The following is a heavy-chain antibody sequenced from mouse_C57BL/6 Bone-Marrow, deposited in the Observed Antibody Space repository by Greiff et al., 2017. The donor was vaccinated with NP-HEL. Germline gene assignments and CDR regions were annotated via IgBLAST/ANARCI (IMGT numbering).Heavy chain of an antibody. Sequence: DVKLQESGPVLVKPGASVKMSCKASGYTFTDYYMNWVKQSHGKSLEWIGVINPYNGGTSYNQKFKGKATLTVDKSSSTAYMELNSLTSEDSAVYYCARRTGLRRYFDVWGTGTTVTVSS. CDR1: GYTFTDYY. V-gene: IGHV1-19*01. J-gene: IGHJ1*03. D-gene: IGHD2-4*01. CDR2: INPYNGGT. CDR3: ARRTGLRRYFDV.